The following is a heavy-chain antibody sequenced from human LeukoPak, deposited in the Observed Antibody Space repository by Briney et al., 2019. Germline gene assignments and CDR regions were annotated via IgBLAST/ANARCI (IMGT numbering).Heavy chain of an antibody. D-gene: IGHD3-3*01. V-gene: IGHV1-24*01. CDR1: GYTLTELS. Sequence: ASVKVSCKVSGYTLTELSMHWVRQAPGKGLEWMGGFDPEDGETIYAQKFQGRVTMTEDTSTDTAYMELSSLRSEDTAVYYCAREVRYYDFWSGYYQGTSWFDLWGQGTLVTVSS. CDR3: AREVRYYDFWSGYYQGTSWFDL. CDR2: FDPEDGET. J-gene: IGHJ5*02.